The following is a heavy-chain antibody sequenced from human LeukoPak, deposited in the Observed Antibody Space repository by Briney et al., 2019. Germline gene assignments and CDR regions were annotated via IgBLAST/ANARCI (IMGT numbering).Heavy chain of an antibody. D-gene: IGHD6-19*01. V-gene: IGHV3-9*01. CDR2: ISWNSGSI. CDR3: AKDTSGGGQWLANGFDY. CDR1: GFTFEDYA. Sequence: PGGSLRLSCAASGFTFEDYAMHWVRHAPGKGLEGVSGISWNSGSIGYADSVKGRFTISRDNAKNSLYLQMNSLRAEDTALYYCAKDTSGGGQWLANGFDYWGQGTLVTVSS. J-gene: IGHJ4*02.